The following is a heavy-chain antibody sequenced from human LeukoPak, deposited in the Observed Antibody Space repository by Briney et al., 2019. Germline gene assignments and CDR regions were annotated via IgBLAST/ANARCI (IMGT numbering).Heavy chain of an antibody. CDR3: ARGPGIAVAPLQH. CDR1: GFTLSTYS. CDR2: ISGSRSDI. J-gene: IGHJ1*01. Sequence: GGSLRLSFAVSGFTLSTYSMSWVRQAPGKGLEWVSSISGSRSDIYYADSVKGRFTISSDNAKNSLCLQMNSLRAVDTAVYYCARGPGIAVAPLQHWGQGTLVTVSS. D-gene: IGHD6-19*01. V-gene: IGHV3-21*01.